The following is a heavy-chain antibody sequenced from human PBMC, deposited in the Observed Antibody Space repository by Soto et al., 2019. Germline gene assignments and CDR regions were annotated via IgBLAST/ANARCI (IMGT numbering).Heavy chain of an antibody. CDR1: GGSISSYY. V-gene: IGHV4-59*08. CDR3: ARHFEGPYYYDSSGQFDY. D-gene: IGHD3-22*01. CDR2: IYYSGST. Sequence: SSETLSLTCTVSGGSISSYYWSWIRQPPGKGLEWIGYIYYSGSTNYNPSLKSRVTISVDTSKNQFSLKLSSVTAADTAVYYCARHFEGPYYYDSSGQFDYWGQGTLVTVSS. J-gene: IGHJ4*02.